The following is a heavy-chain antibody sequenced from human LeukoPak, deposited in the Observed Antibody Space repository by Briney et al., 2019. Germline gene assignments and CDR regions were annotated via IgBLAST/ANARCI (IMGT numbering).Heavy chain of an antibody. V-gene: IGHV4-59*01. CDR1: GGSISSYY. D-gene: IGHD3-22*01. Sequence: SETLSLTCTVSGGSISSYYWSWIRQPPGKGLEWIGYIYYSGSTNYNPSLKSRVTISVDTSKNQFSLKLSSVTAADTAVYYCARDPRYYDSSGYFYGMAVWGQGTTVTVSS. J-gene: IGHJ6*02. CDR3: ARDPRYYDSSGYFYGMAV. CDR2: IYYSGST.